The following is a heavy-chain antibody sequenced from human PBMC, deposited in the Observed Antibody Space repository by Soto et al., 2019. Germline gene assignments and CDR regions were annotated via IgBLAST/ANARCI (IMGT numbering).Heavy chain of an antibody. V-gene: IGHV1-46*01. J-gene: IGHJ4*02. CDR3: AGDLAAGDH. Sequence: QVQLVQSGAEVKKPGASVKLSCRTSGYTFTHYYIHWVRQAPGQGLEWRAIINPASGSTNYAQGFQGRVTFTMATSPTTVYMGLSGRRAEDTAIFYCAGDLAAGDHWGQGTLVTVSS. D-gene: IGHD6-13*01. CDR1: GYTFTHYY. CDR2: INPASGST.